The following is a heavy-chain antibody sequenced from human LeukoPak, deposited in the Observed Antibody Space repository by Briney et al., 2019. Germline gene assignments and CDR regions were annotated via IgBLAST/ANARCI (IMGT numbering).Heavy chain of an antibody. J-gene: IGHJ5*02. V-gene: IGHV1-2*02. CDR3: ARGGPYGSGFDP. Sequence: ASVKVSCKASGYTFTGYYMHWVRHPPAQGLEWMGWINPNSGGTNYAQKFQGRVTMTRDTSISTAYMELSRLRSDDTAVYYCARGGPYGSGFDPWGQGTLVTVSS. CDR1: GYTFTGYY. D-gene: IGHD3-10*01. CDR2: INPNSGGT.